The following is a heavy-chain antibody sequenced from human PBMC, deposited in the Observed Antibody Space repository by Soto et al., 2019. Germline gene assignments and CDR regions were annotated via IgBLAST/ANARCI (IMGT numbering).Heavy chain of an antibody. CDR2: IYPGDSDT. V-gene: IGHV5-51*01. J-gene: IGHJ6*02. CDR3: ARTNGSGSYYYYYYGMDV. Sequence: PGESLKISFKGSGYSFTSYWIGWVRQMPGKGLAWMGIIYPGDSDTRYSPSFQGQVTNSADKSISTAYLQWSSLKASDTAMYYCARTNGSGSYYYYYYGMDVWGQGTTVTVSS. D-gene: IGHD3-10*01. CDR1: GYSFTSYW.